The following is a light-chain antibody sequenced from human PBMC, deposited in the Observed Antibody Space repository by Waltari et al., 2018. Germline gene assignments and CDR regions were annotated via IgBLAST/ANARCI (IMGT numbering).Light chain of an antibody. CDR3: QKYDNLPLT. V-gene: IGKV1-33*01. CDR1: QDLSNY. CDR2: DAS. Sequence: DIQMTQSPSSLSASVGGRFTITCWPSQDLSNYLNWYQQKPGKASKALIYDASNLQTLLPSRFICSGSGTDFTFTISSLKPQDIATYYCQKYDNLPLTFGGGTTVEIK. J-gene: IGKJ4*01.